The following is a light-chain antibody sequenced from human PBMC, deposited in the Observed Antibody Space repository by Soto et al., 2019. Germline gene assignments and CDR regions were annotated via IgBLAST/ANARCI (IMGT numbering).Light chain of an antibody. V-gene: IGLV2-14*03. Sequence: QSVLTQPASVSGSPGQSITISCTGTSSDVGGNKYVSWYQHYPGKAPKLMICDVSNRPSGVSNRFSGSKSGNTASLTISGPQAEDEADYYCSAFTATTYVFGTGPKVTVL. J-gene: IGLJ1*01. CDR2: DVS. CDR3: SAFTATTYV. CDR1: SSDVGGNKY.